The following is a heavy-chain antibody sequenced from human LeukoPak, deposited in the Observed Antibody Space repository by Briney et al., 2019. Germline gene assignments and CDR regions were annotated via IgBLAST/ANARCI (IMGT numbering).Heavy chain of an antibody. CDR1: GFTFSSYA. D-gene: IGHD4/OR15-4a*01. Sequence: GGSLRLSCAASGFTFSSYAMSWVRQAPGKGLEWVSAISGSGGSTYYADSVKGRFTISRDNSKNTLYLQMNSLGAEDTAVYYCAKSPMVRLVATYWYFDLWGRGTLVTVSS. J-gene: IGHJ2*01. V-gene: IGHV3-23*01. CDR2: ISGSGGST. CDR3: AKSPMVRLVATYWYFDL.